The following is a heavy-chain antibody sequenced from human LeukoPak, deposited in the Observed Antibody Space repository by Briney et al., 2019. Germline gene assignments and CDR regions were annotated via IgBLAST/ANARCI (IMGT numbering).Heavy chain of an antibody. V-gene: IGHV4-38-2*02. J-gene: IGHJ4*02. D-gene: IGHD2-8*02. CDR2: VYHTGTT. Sequence: SETLSLTCNVSGYSISSGYYWGWIRQSPGKALEWIGTVYHTGTTYYSPSLKSRLAISLDTSTNRFSLKLTSVTATDTAVYYCASAHYEATGLGYYFKFWGQGTLVSVSS. CDR3: ASAHYEATGLGYYFKF. CDR1: GYSISSGYY.